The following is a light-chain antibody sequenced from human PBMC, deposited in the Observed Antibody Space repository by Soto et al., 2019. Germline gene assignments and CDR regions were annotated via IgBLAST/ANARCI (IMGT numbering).Light chain of an antibody. CDR3: QQYAASPRT. V-gene: IGKV3-20*01. CDR2: GVS. CDR1: QSVSSGY. Sequence: EIVLTQSPGTLSLSPRERATLSCRASQSVSSGYLAWYQHKPGQAPRLLIYGVSSRAPCIPDRFSGSGSGTDFTLTIRRLEPEDFAVYYCQQYAASPRTFGQGTHVEVK. J-gene: IGKJ1*01.